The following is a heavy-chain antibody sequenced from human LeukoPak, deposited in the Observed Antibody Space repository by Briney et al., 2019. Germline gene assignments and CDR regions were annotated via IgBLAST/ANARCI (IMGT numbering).Heavy chain of an antibody. Sequence: SGRSLRLSCAASGFTFSSYGMRWVRQAPGKGLEWVAVIWYDGSNKYYADSVKGRFTISRDNSKNTLYLQMNSLRAEDTAVYYCARNYDSSGYYFDAFDIWGQGTMVTVSS. CDR3: ARNYDSSGYYFDAFDI. CDR1: GFTFSSYG. V-gene: IGHV3-33*01. D-gene: IGHD3-22*01. CDR2: IWYDGSNK. J-gene: IGHJ3*02.